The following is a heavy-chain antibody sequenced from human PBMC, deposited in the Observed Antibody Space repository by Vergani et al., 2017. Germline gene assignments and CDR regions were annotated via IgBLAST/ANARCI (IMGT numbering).Heavy chain of an antibody. CDR1: GGSLSGYY. Sequence: QVQLQESGPGLVRPSETLSLTCTVSGGSLSGYYWNWIRQTPGEGLEWIGYVEDSGYFNYNPSLKTRVSMSSDTSNNQFSLMLSSVTVADTAVYYCARSIVSRNHPDYFDNGGQGNLVTVSS. V-gene: IGHV4-59*01. J-gene: IGHJ4*02. CDR2: VEDSGYF. D-gene: IGHD1-14*01. CDR3: ARSIVSRNHPDYFDN.